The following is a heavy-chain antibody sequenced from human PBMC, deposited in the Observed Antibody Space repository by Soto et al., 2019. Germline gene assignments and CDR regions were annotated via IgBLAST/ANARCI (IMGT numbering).Heavy chain of an antibody. Sequence: GASVKVSCKATGYTFTAYAMHWVRQAPGQSLEWMGWINPANGNTRYSQKFQGRLTITSDTSANTVYMELSSLTSEDTAMYYCTRSAISPYGGLIGPFDYWGQGNLVTVSS. J-gene: IGHJ4*02. D-gene: IGHD3-16*02. CDR3: TRSAISPYGGLIGPFDY. CDR1: GYTFTAYA. CDR2: INPANGNT. V-gene: IGHV1-3*01.